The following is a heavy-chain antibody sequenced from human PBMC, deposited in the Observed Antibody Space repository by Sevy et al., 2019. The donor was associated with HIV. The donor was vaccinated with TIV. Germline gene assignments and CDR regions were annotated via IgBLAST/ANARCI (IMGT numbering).Heavy chain of an antibody. D-gene: IGHD3-10*01. CDR3: AKGLGMVQGALLSEDI. CDR2: IRYDGSTK. CDR1: GFTFRSYG. V-gene: IGHV3-30*02. Sequence: GGSLRRSCAASGFTFRSYGMHWVRQAPVKGLEWVAFIRYDGSTKYYADSVKGRFTISRDNSKNTLYLQMNSLRAEDTAIYYCAKGLGMVQGALLSEDIWGQGTMVTVSS. J-gene: IGHJ3*02.